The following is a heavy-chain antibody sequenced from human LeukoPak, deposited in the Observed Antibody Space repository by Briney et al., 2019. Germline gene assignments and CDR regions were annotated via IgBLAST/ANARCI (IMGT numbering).Heavy chain of an antibody. J-gene: IGHJ6*03. V-gene: IGHV3-7*01. CDR3: AKVVVGPFYMDV. Sequence: PGGSLRLSCAASGFTFSTYRMSWVRQAPGKGLEWVANIKQDGSEKHYVDSVKGRFTISRDNAKNSLYLQMSSLRAEDTAVYYCAKVVVGPFYMDVWGKGTTVTVSS. CDR2: IKQDGSEK. CDR1: GFTFSTYR. D-gene: IGHD2-15*01.